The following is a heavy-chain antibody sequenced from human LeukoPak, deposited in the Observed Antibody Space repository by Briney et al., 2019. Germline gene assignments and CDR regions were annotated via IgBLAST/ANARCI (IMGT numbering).Heavy chain of an antibody. J-gene: IGHJ4*02. CDR2: IYYSGST. D-gene: IGHD3-22*01. CDR1: GGSISSYY. CDR3: ARAGYYYDSSGYYYKRPYYFDY. Sequence: SETLSLTCTVSGGSISSYYWSWIRQPPGKGLERIGYIYYSGSTNYNPSLKSRVTISVNTSKNQFSLKLSSVTAADTAVYYCARAGYYYDSSGYYYKRPYYFDYWGQGTLVTVSS. V-gene: IGHV4-59*01.